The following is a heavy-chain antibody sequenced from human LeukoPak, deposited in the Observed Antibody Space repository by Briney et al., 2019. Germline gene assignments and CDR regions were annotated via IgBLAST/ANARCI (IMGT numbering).Heavy chain of an antibody. J-gene: IGHJ4*02. CDR2: INHSGST. D-gene: IGHD4-17*01. CDR3: ARGLDGDGHYFDY. CDR1: GFTFSSYS. Sequence: GSLRLSCAASGFTFSSYSMNWVRQAPGKGLEWIGEINHSGSTNYNPSLKSRVTISVDTSKNQFSLKLSSVTAADTAVYYCARGLDGDGHYFDYWGQGTLVTVSS. V-gene: IGHV4-34*01.